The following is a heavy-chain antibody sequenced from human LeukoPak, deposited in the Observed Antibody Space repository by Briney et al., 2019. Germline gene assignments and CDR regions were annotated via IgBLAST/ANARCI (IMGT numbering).Heavy chain of an antibody. CDR3: ARVRSVTNFGVVSYYFDY. J-gene: IGHJ4*02. V-gene: IGHV5-51*01. CDR1: GYNFDYYW. CDR2: IYPDDSDS. Sequence: GESLKISCKASGYNFDYYWIAWVRQMPGKGLEWMGIIYPDDSDSTYSPSFQGQVTISVDKSINTAYLQWSSLKASNTAIYYCARVRSVTNFGVVSYYFDYWGQGTLVTVSS. D-gene: IGHD3-3*01.